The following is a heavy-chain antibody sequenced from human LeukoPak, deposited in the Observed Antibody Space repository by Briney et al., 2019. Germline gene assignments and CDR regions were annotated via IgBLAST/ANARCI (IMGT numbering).Heavy chain of an antibody. CDR3: AKYKGGDYIDSGKRYYLDH. J-gene: IGHJ4*02. CDR1: GYMFTSYD. CDR2: MNPDSGKK. Sequence: ASVKVSCKASGYMFTSYDINWVRQATGQGLEWMGWMNPDSGKKGQAQKFQGRITTTRNISISTAYMELSSLGPEDTAVYYCAKYKGGDYIDSGKRYYLDHWGQGTPVTVSS. V-gene: IGHV1-8*01. D-gene: IGHD3-10*01.